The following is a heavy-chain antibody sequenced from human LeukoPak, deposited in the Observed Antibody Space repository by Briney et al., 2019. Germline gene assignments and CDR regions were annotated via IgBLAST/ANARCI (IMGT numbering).Heavy chain of an antibody. V-gene: IGHV3-7*04. CDR3: ARTGSGRSIGY. Sequence: GGSLRLSCAASGFTFSSHWMSWVRQAPGKGLEWVANINQDGSEKYYVDSVKGRFTISRDNAKNSLHLQMNSLRAEDTAVYYCARTGSGRSIGYWGQGTLVTVSS. CDR1: GFTFSSHW. CDR2: INQDGSEK. J-gene: IGHJ4*02. D-gene: IGHD3-10*01.